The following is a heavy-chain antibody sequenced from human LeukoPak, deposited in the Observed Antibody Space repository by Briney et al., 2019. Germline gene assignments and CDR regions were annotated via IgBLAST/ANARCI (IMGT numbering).Heavy chain of an antibody. V-gene: IGHV3-7*01. CDR2: IKQDGSEK. Sequence: GGSLRLSCAASGLPFSSCWMSWVRQAPGKGLEWVANIKQDGSEKYCVDSVRGRFSISRDNAKNSVHLQMDSMRAEDTAVCYCATKAGECSTIIYYAQFDNWGQGALVTVSS. CDR1: GLPFSSCW. D-gene: IGHD2-2*01. J-gene: IGHJ4*02. CDR3: ATKAGECSTIIYYAQFDN.